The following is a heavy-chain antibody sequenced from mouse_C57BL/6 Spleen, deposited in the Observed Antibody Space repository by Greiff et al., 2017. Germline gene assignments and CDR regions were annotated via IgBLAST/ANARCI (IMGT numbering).Heavy chain of an antibody. Sequence: QVQLQQSGAELVRPGTSVKLSCKASGYTFTSYWMHWVKQRPGQGLEWIGVIDPSDSYTNYNQKFKGKATLTVDTSSSTAYMQLSSLTSEDSAVYYCAYGYDNAMDYWGQGTSVTVSS. CDR1: GYTFTSYW. D-gene: IGHD2-2*01. V-gene: IGHV1-59*01. CDR3: AYGYDNAMDY. J-gene: IGHJ4*01. CDR2: IDPSDSYT.